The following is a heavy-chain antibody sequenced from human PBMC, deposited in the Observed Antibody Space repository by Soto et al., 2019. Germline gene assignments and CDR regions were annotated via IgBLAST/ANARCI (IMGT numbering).Heavy chain of an antibody. CDR1: GFTFSSYA. J-gene: IGHJ4*02. CDR2: ISYDGSNK. Sequence: GGSLRLSWAASGFTFSSYAMHWVRQAPGKGLEWVAVISYDGSNKYYADSVKGRFTISRDNSKNTLYLQMNSLRDEDTAVYYCARVASYIGVDYWGQGTLVTVSS. V-gene: IGHV3-30-3*01. CDR3: ARVASYIGVDY. D-gene: IGHD1-26*01.